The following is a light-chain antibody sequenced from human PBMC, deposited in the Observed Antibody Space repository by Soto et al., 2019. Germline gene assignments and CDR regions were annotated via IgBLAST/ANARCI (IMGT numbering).Light chain of an antibody. Sequence: DIQLTQSPSTLSASIGDRVTITCRASQSIDGWLAWYQQKPGEAPKLLIYNSSTSKPGVPSRFSGSGSGTDFTLTISTLQPGDFATSYCQHYTISGCTFGHGTKLEIK. CDR3: QHYTISGCT. V-gene: IGKV1-5*03. CDR2: NSS. J-gene: IGKJ2*02. CDR1: QSIDGW.